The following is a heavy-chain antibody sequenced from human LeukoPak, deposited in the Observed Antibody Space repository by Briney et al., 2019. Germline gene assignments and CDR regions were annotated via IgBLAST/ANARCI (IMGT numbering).Heavy chain of an antibody. Sequence: ASVKVSCKASGYTFTSYGISWVRQAPGQGLEWMGWISANNGKTYYAQKLHGRVTMTTDTSTTTAYMELGSLRSDDTAVYYCARDGFYYDSNIDYWGQGTLVTVSS. J-gene: IGHJ4*02. V-gene: IGHV1-18*01. CDR1: GYTFTSYG. CDR2: ISANNGKT. CDR3: ARDGFYYDSNIDY. D-gene: IGHD3-22*01.